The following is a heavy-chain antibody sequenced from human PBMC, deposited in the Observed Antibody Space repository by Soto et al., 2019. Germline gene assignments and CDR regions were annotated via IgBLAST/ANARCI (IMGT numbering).Heavy chain of an antibody. V-gene: IGHV3-30-3*01. CDR1: GFTFSSYA. D-gene: IGHD1-20*01. CDR2: VSNDGNYK. J-gene: IGHJ3*02. CDR3: AKDPSNWNPSAFDI. Sequence: GGSLRLSCAASGFTFSSYAMHWFRQAPGKGLEWVAVVSNDGNYKYYADSVKGRFTISRDNSKNTLYLQMNSLRAEDTAVYYCAKDPSNWNPSAFDIWGQGTMVTVS.